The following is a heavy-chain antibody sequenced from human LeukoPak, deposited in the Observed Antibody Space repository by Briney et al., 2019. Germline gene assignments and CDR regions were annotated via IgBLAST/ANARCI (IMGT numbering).Heavy chain of an antibody. CDR3: AKDLVRGALRGLFDY. J-gene: IGHJ4*02. Sequence: GGSLRLSCAAAGFTFSSYAMSWVRQAPGKGLEWVSAISGSGGSTYYADSVKGRFTISRDNSKNTLYLQMNSLRAEDTAVYYCAKDLVRGALRGLFDYWGQGTLVTVSS. CDR2: ISGSGGST. D-gene: IGHD3-10*01. V-gene: IGHV3-23*01. CDR1: GFTFSSYA.